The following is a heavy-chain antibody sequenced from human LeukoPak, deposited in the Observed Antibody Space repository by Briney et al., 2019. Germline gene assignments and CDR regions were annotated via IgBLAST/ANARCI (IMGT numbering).Heavy chain of an antibody. J-gene: IGHJ4*02. V-gene: IGHV3-23*01. CDR2: IGGSDGTT. CDR3: AKRDSSGSYPYYFDY. CDR1: GFPFSTHA. D-gene: IGHD3-22*01. Sequence: GGSLRLSCVASGFPFSTHAMSWVRLAPGKGLEWVSAIGGSDGTTYYADSVKGRFTISRDNSKDTLYLQMNSLRVEDTATYYCAKRDSSGSYPYYFDYWGQGILVTVST.